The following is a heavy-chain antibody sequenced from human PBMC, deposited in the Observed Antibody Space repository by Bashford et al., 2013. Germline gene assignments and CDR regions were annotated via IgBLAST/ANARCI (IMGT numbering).Heavy chain of an antibody. V-gene: IGHV3-7*04. J-gene: IGHJ4*02. CDR2: IKEDGSEK. CDR1: GFTFTSYW. Sequence: GGSLRLSCAASGFTFTSYWMSWVRQAPGKGLEWVANIKEDGSEKYYVDSVKGRFTISRDNAKNSLYLQMNSLRAEDTAVYYCATDFALGLYCGQGTLVTVSS. CDR3: ATDFALGLY.